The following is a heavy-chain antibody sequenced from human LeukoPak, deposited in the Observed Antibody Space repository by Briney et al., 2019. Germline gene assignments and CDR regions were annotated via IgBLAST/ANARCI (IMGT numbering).Heavy chain of an antibody. J-gene: IGHJ4*02. Sequence: GGSLRLSCAASGFTFSSYAMSWVRQAPGKGLEWVSAISGSGGSTYYADSVKGRFTISRDNSKNTLYLQMNSLRAEDTAVYYCAKDRTPYSGSYPHFDYWGQGTLVTVSS. V-gene: IGHV3-23*01. CDR2: ISGSGGST. CDR1: GFTFSSYA. D-gene: IGHD1-26*01. CDR3: AKDRTPYSGSYPHFDY.